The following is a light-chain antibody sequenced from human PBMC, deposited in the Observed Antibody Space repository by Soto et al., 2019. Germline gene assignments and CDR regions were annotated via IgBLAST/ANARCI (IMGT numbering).Light chain of an antibody. CDR2: EVN. CDR3: TSYAGSNIWV. CDR1: SSDVGAYNY. Sequence: QSVLTQPPSASGSPGQSVTISCTGTSSDVGAYNYVSWYQQYPGKAPKLMIYEVNKRPSGVPDRFSGSKSGKTASLTVSGLQPEDEADYYCTSYAGSNIWVFGGGTKLTVL. V-gene: IGLV2-8*01. J-gene: IGLJ3*02.